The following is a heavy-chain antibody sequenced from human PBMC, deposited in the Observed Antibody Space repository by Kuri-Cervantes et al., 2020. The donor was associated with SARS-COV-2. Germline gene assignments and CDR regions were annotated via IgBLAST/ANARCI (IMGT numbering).Heavy chain of an antibody. V-gene: IGHV4-39*01. D-gene: IGHD6-13*01. CDR3: ARLEIPLVAAAYAY. Sequence: SETLSLTCTVSGGSISSSSYYWGWIRQPPGKGLEWIGNIYYSGSTYYNPSLKSRVTISVDTSKNQFSLKLSSVTAADTAVYYCARLEIPLVAAAYAYWGQGTLVTVSS. CDR1: GGSISSSSYY. CDR2: IYYSGST. J-gene: IGHJ4*02.